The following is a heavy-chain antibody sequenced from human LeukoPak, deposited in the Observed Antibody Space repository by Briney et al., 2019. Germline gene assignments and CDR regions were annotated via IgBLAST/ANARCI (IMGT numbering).Heavy chain of an antibody. CDR3: ARSAYFGSAFDY. D-gene: IGHD3-10*01. V-gene: IGHV4-61*08. CDR2: IHYIGTT. J-gene: IGHJ4*02. CDR1: GGSISSSGYS. Sequence: SETLSLTCAVSGGSISSSGYSWSWIRQPPGKGLEWIGYIHYIGTTNYNPSLKSRVTISVDTSKNQFSLKLISVTAADTAVYYCARSAYFGSAFDYWGQGNLVTVSS.